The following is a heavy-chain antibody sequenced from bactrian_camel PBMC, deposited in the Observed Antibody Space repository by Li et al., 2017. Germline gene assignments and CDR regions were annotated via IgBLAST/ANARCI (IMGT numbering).Heavy chain of an antibody. J-gene: IGHJ4*01. CDR2: ITLETGRT. D-gene: IGHD4*01. Sequence: VQLVESGGGSVQAGGSLTLSCAASGYSVSKYYMAYFRQAPGKEREGVAIITLETGRTDYADSVKGRFTISQDGAENTVCLQMNGLKPEDTAMYYCAASRLGSTINWRQERRWGYWGQGTQVTVS. CDR1: GYSVSKYY. V-gene: IGHV3S40*01. CDR3: AASRLGSTINWRQERRWGY.